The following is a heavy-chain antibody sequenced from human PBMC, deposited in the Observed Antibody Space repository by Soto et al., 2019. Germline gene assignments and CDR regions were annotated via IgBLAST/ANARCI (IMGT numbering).Heavy chain of an antibody. CDR1: GFTFSSYA. J-gene: IGHJ4*02. CDR2: ISSNGGST. CDR3: VKGLNRLRDFWSGYYFDYFDY. D-gene: IGHD3-3*01. V-gene: IGHV3-64D*06. Sequence: GGSLRLSCSASGFTFSSYAMHWVRQAPGKGLEYVSAISSNGGSTYYADSVKGRFTISRDNSKNTLNLQMSSLRAEDTAVYYCVKGLNRLRDFWSGYYFDYFDYWGQGTLVTVSS.